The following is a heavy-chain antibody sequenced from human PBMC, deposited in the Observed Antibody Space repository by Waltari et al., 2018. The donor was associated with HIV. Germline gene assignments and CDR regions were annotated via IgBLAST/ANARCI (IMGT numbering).Heavy chain of an antibody. CDR3: ARPIRGSGVGAFHV. J-gene: IGHJ6*02. V-gene: IGHV4-59*08. D-gene: IGHD1-26*01. Sequence: QVHPQESGPGLVKPSEALSLTCSVPGDPLINYYWSWVRQSPEKGLEWIGYSFYGGDTNYNPSLKSRATISIDPSASQLSLKINSVTAADSGVYYCARPIRGSGVGAFHVWGQGTTVIVSS. CDR2: SFYGGDT. CDR1: GDPLINYY.